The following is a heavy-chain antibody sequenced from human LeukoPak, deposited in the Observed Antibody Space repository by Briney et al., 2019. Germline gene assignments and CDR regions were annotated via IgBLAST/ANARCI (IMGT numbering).Heavy chain of an antibody. D-gene: IGHD3-9*01. CDR3: ATDQRYAFDY. CDR2: IRTTAEGAKYA. J-gene: IGHJ4*02. Sequence: GGSLRLSCATSGFSLTDYPMNWVRQAPGKGLEWSSNIRTTAEGAKYAYYADSVKGRITISRDDGKNTLYLHMNSLRDDDTAVYYCATDQRYAFDYWGQGILVTVSS. CDR1: GFSLTDYP. V-gene: IGHV3-48*02.